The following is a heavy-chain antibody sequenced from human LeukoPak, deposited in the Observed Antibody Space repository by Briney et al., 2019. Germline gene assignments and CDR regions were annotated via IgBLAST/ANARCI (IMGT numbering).Heavy chain of an antibody. CDR1: GFTFSSYG. Sequence: GRSLRLSCAASGFTFSSYGMHWVRQAPGKGLEWVAVISYVGSNKYYAESVKGRFTISRDNSMNTLYLQMNSLRAEDTAVYYCARDPRRAEWGSGSYGAFDIWGQGTMVTVSS. V-gene: IGHV3-30*03. J-gene: IGHJ3*02. CDR3: ARDPRRAEWGSGSYGAFDI. CDR2: ISYVGSNK. D-gene: IGHD3-10*01.